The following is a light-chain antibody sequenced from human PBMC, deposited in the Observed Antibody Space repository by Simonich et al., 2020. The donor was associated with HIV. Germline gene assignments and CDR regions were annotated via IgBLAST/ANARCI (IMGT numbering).Light chain of an antibody. CDR2: EVR. CDR3: SSYTSSSTWI. J-gene: IGLJ2*01. V-gene: IGLV2-14*01. CDR1: SSDIGTYNY. Sequence: QSALTQPASVSGSPGQSITISCTGTSSDIGTYNYVSWYQQHPGKAPKRMIYEVRKRPSGFSNRFSGSKSGNTASLTISGLRAEDEADYYCSSYTSSSTWIFGGGTKLTVL.